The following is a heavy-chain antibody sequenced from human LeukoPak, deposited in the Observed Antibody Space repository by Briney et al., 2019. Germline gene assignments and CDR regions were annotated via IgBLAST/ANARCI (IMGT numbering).Heavy chain of an antibody. CDR2: ISSSSDYR. Sequence: GGSLRLSCAASGFSFISYSMNWVRQAPGKGLEWVSSISSSSDYRYHADSVKGRFTISRDNPKKSLYLQMNSLRAEDTAVYYCARHTWQWLPFDDWGQGTQVTISS. CDR3: ARHTWQWLPFDD. J-gene: IGHJ4*02. D-gene: IGHD5-12*01. V-gene: IGHV3-21*01. CDR1: GFSFISYS.